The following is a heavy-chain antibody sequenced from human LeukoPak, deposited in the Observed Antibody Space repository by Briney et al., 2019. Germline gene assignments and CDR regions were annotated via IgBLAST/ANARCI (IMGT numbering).Heavy chain of an antibody. J-gene: IGHJ5*02. CDR1: GGTFSSYA. CDR3: ARARRAFYDILTGYYTDWFDP. Sequence: ASVKVSCKASGGTFSSYAISWVRQAPGQGLEWMGGIIPIFGTANYAQKFQGRVTITADKSTSTAYMELSSLRSEDTAVYYCARARRAFYDILTGYYTDWFDPWGQGTLVTVSS. D-gene: IGHD3-9*01. V-gene: IGHV1-69*06. CDR2: IIPIFGTA.